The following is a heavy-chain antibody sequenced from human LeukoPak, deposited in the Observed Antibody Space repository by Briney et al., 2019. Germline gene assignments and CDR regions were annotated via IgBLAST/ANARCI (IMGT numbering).Heavy chain of an antibody. CDR3: ARGTLKSMGRGYYYYMDV. J-gene: IGHJ6*03. D-gene: IGHD3-10*01. V-gene: IGHV4-59*01. Sequence: PSETLSLTCTVSGGSISSYYWSWIRQPPGKGLEWIGYIYYSGSTNYNPSLKSRVTISVDTSKNQFSLKLSSVTAADTAVYYCARGTLKSMGRGYYYYMDVWGKGTTVTVSS. CDR1: GGSISSYY. CDR2: IYYSGST.